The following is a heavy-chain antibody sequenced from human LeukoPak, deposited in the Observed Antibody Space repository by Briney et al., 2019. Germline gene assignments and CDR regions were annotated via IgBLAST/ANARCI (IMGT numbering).Heavy chain of an antibody. Sequence: PSETLSLTCTVSGGSISSHYWSWIRQPPGKGLEWIGYIDYTGTANYNPSLRSRVTISLDTSKNQFSLKLSSVTAADTAVYYCARTYYFASGSSYDEWGFDFWGQGTLVTVSS. D-gene: IGHD3-10*01. CDR1: GGSISSHY. CDR3: ARTYYFASGSSYDEWGFDF. V-gene: IGHV4-59*11. J-gene: IGHJ4*02. CDR2: IDYTGTA.